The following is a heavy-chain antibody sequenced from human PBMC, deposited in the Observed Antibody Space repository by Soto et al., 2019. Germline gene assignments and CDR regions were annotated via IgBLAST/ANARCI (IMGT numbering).Heavy chain of an antibody. V-gene: IGHV1-18*01. CDR1: CYTFTSYG. CDR2: ISAANANR. Sequence: SVKVSCKASCYTFTSYGFSWVLQAPGQGLEWMGSISAANANRNYAQKRHGIVTIATDTSTCTANMELRSLRSDDTATYYCARDSVRYCRDGVCYWGYYYFAMDVWGQGTTVNVCS. D-gene: IGHD2-8*01. CDR3: ARDSVRYCRDGVCYWGYYYFAMDV. J-gene: IGHJ6*01.